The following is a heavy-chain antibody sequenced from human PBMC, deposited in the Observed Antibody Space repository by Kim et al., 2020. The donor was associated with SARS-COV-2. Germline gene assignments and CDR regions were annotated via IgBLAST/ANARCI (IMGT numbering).Heavy chain of an antibody. CDR2: ISGSGGST. CDR1: GFTFSSYA. CDR3: AKDKPKWLPSYYFDY. J-gene: IGHJ4*02. D-gene: IGHD3-22*01. V-gene: IGHV3-23*01. Sequence: LSLTCAASGFTFSSYAMSWVRQAPGKGLEWVSAISGSGGSTYYADSVKGRFTISRDNSKNTLYLQMNSLRAEDTAVYYCAKDKPKWLPSYYFDYWGQGTLVTVSS.